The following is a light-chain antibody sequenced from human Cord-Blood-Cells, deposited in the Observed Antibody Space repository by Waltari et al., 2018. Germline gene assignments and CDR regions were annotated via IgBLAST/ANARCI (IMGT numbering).Light chain of an antibody. CDR2: DVR. Sequence: QSALTKPASVSGSPGQSVTISCTGTSSDVGGFKSVSWYQQHPGKAPNLIIYDVRNRPSGVSNRFSGSTSGNTASLTISGLQAEDEADYYCSSYTSSSTRVFGGGTKLTVL. J-gene: IGLJ3*02. CDR1: SSDVGGFKS. CDR3: SSYTSSSTRV. V-gene: IGLV2-14*01.